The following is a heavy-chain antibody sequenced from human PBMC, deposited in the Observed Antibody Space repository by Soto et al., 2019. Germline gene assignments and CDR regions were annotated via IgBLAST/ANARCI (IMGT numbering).Heavy chain of an antibody. V-gene: IGHV3-49*04. CDR3: ARYRLAADLSDFDY. D-gene: IGHD6-25*01. J-gene: IGHJ4*02. CDR1: GFTLGAYA. CDR2: IRSRAYGGTT. Sequence: EVQLVESGGGLVQPGRSLRLSCTASGFTLGAYAMSWVRQAPGKGLEWVGSIRSRAYGGTTEYAASVKGRFTISRDASKSIAYRQMDSLKTEDTAMYFCARYRLAADLSDFDYWGQGTLVTVSS.